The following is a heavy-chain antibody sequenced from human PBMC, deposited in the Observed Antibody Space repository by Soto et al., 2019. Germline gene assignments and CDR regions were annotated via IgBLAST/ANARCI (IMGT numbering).Heavy chain of an antibody. D-gene: IGHD5-18*01. Sequence: SVKVSCMAPGGTFSTYAISWVRQAPGQGLEWMGGIIPMFGTANYAQRFQDRVTITADESTNTVYMELSSLRSEDTAVYFCASGIQLWLRRINNGYSGWGQGTMVTVSS. J-gene: IGHJ4*02. CDR2: IIPMFGTA. CDR1: GGTFSTYA. CDR3: ASGIQLWLRRINNGYSG. V-gene: IGHV1-69*13.